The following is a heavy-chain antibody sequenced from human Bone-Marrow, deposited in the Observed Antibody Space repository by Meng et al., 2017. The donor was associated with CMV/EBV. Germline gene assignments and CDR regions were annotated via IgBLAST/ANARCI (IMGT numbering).Heavy chain of an antibody. CDR1: GFTFSSYA. J-gene: IGHJ1*01. D-gene: IGHD4-17*01. Sequence: AASGFTFSSYAMSWVRQPQGKELEWVSVISGSGGNIYYADSVKGRFTISRDNSKNTLYLQMNSLGAEDTAVYYCAKDRSTVTTDFQYWGQGTLVTVSS. CDR3: AKDRSTVTTDFQY. V-gene: IGHV3-23*01. CDR2: ISGSGGNI.